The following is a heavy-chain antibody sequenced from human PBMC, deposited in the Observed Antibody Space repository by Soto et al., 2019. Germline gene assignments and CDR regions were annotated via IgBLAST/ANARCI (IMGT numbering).Heavy chain of an antibody. CDR3: ARPQGQFKSHGPIDY. CDR1: GYSFTTYW. Sequence: PGESLKISCKGSGYSFTTYWIAWVRQMPGKGLEWMGIIFPGDSDSRYSPSFQGQVTFSADKSISTAYLQWNSLKASDTATYYCARPQGQFKSHGPIDYWGQGALVTVSS. V-gene: IGHV5-51*01. CDR2: IFPGDSDS. J-gene: IGHJ4*02.